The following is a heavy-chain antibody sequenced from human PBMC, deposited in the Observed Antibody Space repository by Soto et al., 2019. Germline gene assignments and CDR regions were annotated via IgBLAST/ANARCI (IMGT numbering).Heavy chain of an antibody. CDR1: GFTFSSYG. Sequence: VGSLRLSCAASGFTFSSYGMHWVRQAPGKGLEWVAVISYDGSNKYYADSVKGRFTISRDNSKNTLYLQMNSLRAEDTAVYYCAKEISSSWYYYSYGMDVWGQGTTVTVSS. V-gene: IGHV3-30*18. CDR3: AKEISSSWYYYSYGMDV. D-gene: IGHD6-13*01. J-gene: IGHJ6*02. CDR2: ISYDGSNK.